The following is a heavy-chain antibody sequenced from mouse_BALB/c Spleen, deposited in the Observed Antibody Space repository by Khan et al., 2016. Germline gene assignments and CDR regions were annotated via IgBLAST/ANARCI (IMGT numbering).Heavy chain of an antibody. V-gene: IGHV1-4*01. CDR1: GYTFTTYT. Sequence: QSQLVQSGAELARPGASVKMSCKTSGYTFTTYTMHWIKQRPGQGLEWIGYIIPSSGYTNYNQKFNDKATLTADKSSSTAYMQLSSLTSEDSAVYYCARERTLVANFDYWGQGTTLTVSS. CDR2: IIPSSGYT. CDR3: ARERTLVANFDY. D-gene: IGHD1-1*01. J-gene: IGHJ2*01.